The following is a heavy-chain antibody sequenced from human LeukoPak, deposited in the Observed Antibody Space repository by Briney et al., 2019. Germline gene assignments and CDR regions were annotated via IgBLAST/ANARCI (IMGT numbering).Heavy chain of an antibody. CDR3: ARLAAAHGYYFDY. V-gene: IGHV1-18*04. J-gene: IGHJ4*02. CDR1: GYTFTSYG. CDR2: ISAYNGNT. D-gene: IGHD6-13*01. Sequence: ASVKFACKASGYTFTSYGIRWVRQAPGQGLEWMGWISAYNGNTNYAQKLQGRVTMTTDTSTSTAYMELRSLRSDDTAVYYCARLAAAHGYYFDYWGQGTLVTVSS.